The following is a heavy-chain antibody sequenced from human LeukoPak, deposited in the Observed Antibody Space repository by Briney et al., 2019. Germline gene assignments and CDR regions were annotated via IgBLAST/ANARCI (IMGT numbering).Heavy chain of an antibody. CDR1: GGSISSSSYY. CDR3: ARPVYYYDSSGYYSYNWFDP. J-gene: IGHJ5*02. V-gene: IGHV4-39*01. D-gene: IGHD3-22*01. Sequence: SETLSLTCTVYGGSISSSSYYWGWIRQTPGKGLEWIGSIYYSGSTYYNPSLKSRVTISVDTSKNQFSLKLSSVTAADTAVYYCARPVYYYDSSGYYSYNWFDPWGQGTLVTVSS. CDR2: IYYSGST.